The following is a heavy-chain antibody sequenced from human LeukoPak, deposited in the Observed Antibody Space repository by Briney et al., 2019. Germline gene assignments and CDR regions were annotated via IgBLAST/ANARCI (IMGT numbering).Heavy chain of an antibody. CDR1: GFTLSSYA. CDR3: ARDGYYYDSSGYYFDYFDY. J-gene: IGHJ4*02. D-gene: IGHD3-22*01. CDR2: ISVSGNT. V-gene: IGHV3-23*01. Sequence: GGSLRLSCAASGFTLSSYAMSWVRQGPGKGLEWVSAISVSGNTYHADSVKGRFTISRDNSKNTLYLQMNSLRAEDTAVYYCARDGYYYDSSGYYFDYFDYWGQGTLVTVSS.